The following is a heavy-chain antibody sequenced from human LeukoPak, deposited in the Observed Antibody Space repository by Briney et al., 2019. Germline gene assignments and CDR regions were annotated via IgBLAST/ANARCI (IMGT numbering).Heavy chain of an antibody. D-gene: IGHD3-22*01. CDR3: ASGTYYYDSSGYFLRPRAFDI. Sequence: VASVKVSCKASGYTFTSYGISWVRQAPGQGLEWMGWISAYNGNTNYAQKLQGRVTMTTDTSTSTAYMELRSLRSDDTAVYYCASGTYYYDSSGYFLRPRAFDIWGQGTMVTVSS. CDR2: ISAYNGNT. CDR1: GYTFTSYG. V-gene: IGHV1-18*01. J-gene: IGHJ3*02.